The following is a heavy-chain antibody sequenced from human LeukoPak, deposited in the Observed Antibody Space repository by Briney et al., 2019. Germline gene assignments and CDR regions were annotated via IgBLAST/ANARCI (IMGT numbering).Heavy chain of an antibody. CDR1: GGSFSGCY. V-gene: IGHV4-34*01. D-gene: IGHD2-15*01. CDR3: ARGVARHWYFDL. Sequence: PSETLSLTCAVYGGSFSGCYWSWIRRPPGKGLEWIGEINHSGSTNNNPSLKSRVTISVDTSKNQFSLKLSSVTAADTAVYYCARGVARHWYFDLWGRGTLVTVSS. CDR2: INHSGST. J-gene: IGHJ2*01.